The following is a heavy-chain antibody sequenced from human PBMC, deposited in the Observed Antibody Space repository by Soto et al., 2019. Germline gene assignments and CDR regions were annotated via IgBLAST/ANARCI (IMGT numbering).Heavy chain of an antibody. V-gene: IGHV3-33*01. J-gene: IGHJ4*02. D-gene: IGHD4-17*01. Sequence: QVQLVESGGGVVQPGRSLSLSCAASGFTFSSYGMHWVRQAPGKGLEWVAVIWYDGSNKYYADSVKGGFTISRDDSKNTLYLQMNSLRAEDTAVYYCARFYGETDYWGQGTLVTVSS. CDR3: ARFYGETDY. CDR1: GFTFSSYG. CDR2: IWYDGSNK.